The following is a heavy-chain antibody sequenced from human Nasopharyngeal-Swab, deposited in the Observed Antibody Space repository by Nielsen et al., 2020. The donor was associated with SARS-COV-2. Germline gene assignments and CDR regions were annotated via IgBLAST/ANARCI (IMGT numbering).Heavy chain of an antibody. CDR3: ARDVGGAGSY. Sequence: GESLKISCAASGFTFSSYSMSWLRQAPGKGLEWVARIDEYGSITNHADSVKGRFTISRENAENTLYLQMNNLRVEDTAVYFCARDVGGAGSYWGQGTLVTVSS. CDR1: GFTFSSYS. J-gene: IGHJ4*02. D-gene: IGHD3-10*01. CDR2: IDEYGSIT. V-gene: IGHV3-74*01.